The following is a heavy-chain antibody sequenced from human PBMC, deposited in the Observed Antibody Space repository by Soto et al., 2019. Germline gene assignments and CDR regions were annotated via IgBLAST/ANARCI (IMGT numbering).Heavy chain of an antibody. Sequence: SETLSLTCTVSGGSISSYYWSWIRQPPGKGLEWIGYIYYSGSTNYNPSLKSRVTISVDTSKNQFSLKLSSVTAADTAVYYCARGYCSGGSCTKYYYYMDVWGKGTTVTVSS. CDR1: GGSISSYY. J-gene: IGHJ6*03. D-gene: IGHD2-15*01. CDR3: ARGYCSGGSCTKYYYYMDV. V-gene: IGHV4-59*01. CDR2: IYYSGST.